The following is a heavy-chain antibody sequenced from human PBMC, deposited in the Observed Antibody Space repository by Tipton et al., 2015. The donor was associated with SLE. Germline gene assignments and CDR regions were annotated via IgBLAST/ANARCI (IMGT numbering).Heavy chain of an antibody. CDR2: IYYRGST. CDR1: GGSIRSYY. CDR3: ARADAINWFDS. V-gene: IGHV4-59*08. J-gene: IGHJ5*01. Sequence: LRLSCTVSGGSIRSYYWSWIRQSPGKGLEWIGYIYYRGSTKYNSSLETRVSISLDTSKNQCSLKLTSVTAADTAVYYCARADAINWFDSWGQGTLVTVSS.